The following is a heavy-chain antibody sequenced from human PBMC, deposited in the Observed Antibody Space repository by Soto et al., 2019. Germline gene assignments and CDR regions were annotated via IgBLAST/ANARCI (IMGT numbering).Heavy chain of an antibody. CDR3: ARDHYVFSFLTHYGMDV. D-gene: IGHD4-17*01. CDR1: GFTFSSYS. Sequence: GGSLRLSCAASGFTFSSYSMNWVRQAPGKGLEWVSSISSSSSYIYYADSVKGRFTISRDNAKNSLYLQMNSLRAEDTAVYYCARDHYVFSFLTHYGMDVWGKGTTVTVSS. CDR2: ISSSSSYI. J-gene: IGHJ6*04. V-gene: IGHV3-21*01.